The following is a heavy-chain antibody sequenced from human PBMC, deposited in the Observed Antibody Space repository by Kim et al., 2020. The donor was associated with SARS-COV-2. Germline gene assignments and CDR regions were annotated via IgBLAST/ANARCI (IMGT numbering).Heavy chain of an antibody. CDR1: GGTFSSYA. J-gene: IGHJ4*02. CDR3: ARDHRPGIAAAGTGY. V-gene: IGHV1-69*13. D-gene: IGHD6-13*01. Sequence: SVKVSCKASGGTFSSYAISWVRQAPGQGLEWMGGIIPIFGTANYAQKFQGRVTITADESTSKAYMELSSLRSEDTAVYYCARDHRPGIAAAGTGYWGQGTLVAVSS. CDR2: IIPIFGTA.